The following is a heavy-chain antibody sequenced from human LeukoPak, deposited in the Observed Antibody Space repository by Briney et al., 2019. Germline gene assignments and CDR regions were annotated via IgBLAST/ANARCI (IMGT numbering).Heavy chain of an antibody. V-gene: IGHV3-23*01. CDR2: ISGSGGST. D-gene: IGHD3-10*01. CDR3: AKDGRFRGVPYYFDY. Sequence: PGGSLRLSCAASGFTFSSYAMSWVRQAPGKGLEWVSAISGSGGSTYYADSVKGRFTISRDNSKNTLYLQMNSLRAEDTAVYYCAKDGRFRGVPYYFDYWGQGTLVTVSS. J-gene: IGHJ4*02. CDR1: GFTFSSYA.